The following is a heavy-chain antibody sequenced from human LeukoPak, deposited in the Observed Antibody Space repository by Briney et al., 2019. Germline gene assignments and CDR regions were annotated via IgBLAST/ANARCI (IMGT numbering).Heavy chain of an antibody. J-gene: IGHJ6*02. D-gene: IGHD3-9*01. CDR3: ARGEDHYDILTGSIMRDYYYGMDV. Sequence: GGSLRLSCAVSGFTFSSYGMHWVRQAPGKGLEWVSSISSSSSYIYYADSVKGRFTISRDNAKNSLYLQMNSLRAEDTAVYYCARGEDHYDILTGSIMRDYYYGMDVWGQGTTVTVSS. CDR1: GFTFSSYG. CDR2: ISSSSSYI. V-gene: IGHV3-21*01.